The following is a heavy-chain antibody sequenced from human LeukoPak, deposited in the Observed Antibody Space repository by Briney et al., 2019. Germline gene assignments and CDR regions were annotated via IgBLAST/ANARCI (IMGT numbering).Heavy chain of an antibody. CDR2: ISSDGNNK. J-gene: IGHJ4*02. CDR1: GFTFSNFG. CDR3: VKRHNSLWQTFDY. V-gene: IGHV3-30*18. D-gene: IGHD6-6*01. Sequence: PGGSLRLSCAASGFTFSNFGLHWVWLAPGKGMGLVAFISSDGNNKYYADSMKGRFTISRDNSKNTLYLQINSLGPEDTAVYYCVKRHNSLWQTFDYWGQGTLVTVSS.